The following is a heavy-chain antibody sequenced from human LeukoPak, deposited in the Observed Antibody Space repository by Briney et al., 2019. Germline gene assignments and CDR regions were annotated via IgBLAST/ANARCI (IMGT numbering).Heavy chain of an antibody. CDR3: ARGDGDGPARRAFDI. Sequence: GASVKVSCKASGYTFTGYYVHWVRQAPGQGLEWMGWINPTSGDTNYVQKFQGRVIMTRDTSISTAYMELSGVRSDDTAVYYCARGDGDGPARRAFDIWGQGTMVTVSS. CDR1: GYTFTGYY. CDR2: INPTSGDT. J-gene: IGHJ3*02. V-gene: IGHV1-2*02. D-gene: IGHD7-27*01.